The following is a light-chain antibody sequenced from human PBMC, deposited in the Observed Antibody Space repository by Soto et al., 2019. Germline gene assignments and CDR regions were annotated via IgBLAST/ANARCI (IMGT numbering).Light chain of an antibody. V-gene: IGKV1-33*01. J-gene: IGKJ5*01. CDR1: QNINNY. Sequence: EIQMTQSPSEMAALAGGASKIISQASQNINNYLNWHQQTPGTPPQLLIYDASNLEAGVPSRFRGGGSATDFTFTISRLHPEDIASYYCQHYSHLITFGQGTRLDIK. CDR2: DAS. CDR3: QHYSHLIT.